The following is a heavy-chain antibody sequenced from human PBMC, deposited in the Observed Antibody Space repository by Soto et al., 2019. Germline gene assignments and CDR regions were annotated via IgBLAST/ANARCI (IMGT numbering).Heavy chain of an antibody. J-gene: IGHJ4*02. CDR1: GLTFSSYG. Sequence: GGSLRLSCAASGLTFSSYGMHWVRQAPGKGLEWVAVISYDGSNKYYADSVKGRFTISRDNSKNTLYLQMNSLRAEDTAVYYCAKDSSPYVWSPVYYFDYWGQGTLVTVSS. D-gene: IGHD3-16*01. CDR3: AKDSSPYVWSPVYYFDY. V-gene: IGHV3-30*18. CDR2: ISYDGSNK.